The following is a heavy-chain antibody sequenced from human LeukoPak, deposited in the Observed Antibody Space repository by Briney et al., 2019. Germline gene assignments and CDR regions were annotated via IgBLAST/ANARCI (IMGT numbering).Heavy chain of an antibody. D-gene: IGHD1-1*01. CDR1: GGSISTYY. Sequence: SETLSLPCTVSGGSISTYYWSWIRQPPGKGLEWIGYIYYSGSTNYNPSLKSRVTISVDTSKNQFSLKLSSVTAADTAVYYCARHSTASGYLNYFDYWGQGTLVTVSS. V-gene: IGHV4-59*08. CDR2: IYYSGST. J-gene: IGHJ4*02. CDR3: ARHSTASGYLNYFDY.